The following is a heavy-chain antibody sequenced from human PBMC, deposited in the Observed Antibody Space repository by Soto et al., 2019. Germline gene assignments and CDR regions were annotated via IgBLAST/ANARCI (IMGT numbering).Heavy chain of an antibody. CDR1: RFTFSDFA. Sequence: DVQLLDSGGGLVQPGGTLTLSCAASRFTFSDFAMSWVRQAPGKGLEWVSSIGGGGTDTYYADSVKGRFTISRDNSKNTLYVQMDSLRDEDTAVYYCAKDAVPYNGKWDWFDSWGKGTLVTVSS. D-gene: IGHD1-26*01. CDR2: IGGGGTDT. CDR3: AKDAVPYNGKWDWFDS. V-gene: IGHV3-23*01. J-gene: IGHJ5*01.